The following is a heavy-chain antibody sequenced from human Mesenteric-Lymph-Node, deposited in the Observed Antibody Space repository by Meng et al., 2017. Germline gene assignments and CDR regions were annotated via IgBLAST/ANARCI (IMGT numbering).Heavy chain of an antibody. CDR1: GYTFTSYY. CDR2: MSPDSGNT. J-gene: IGHJ6*02. V-gene: IGHV1-8*01. CDR3: AGTGYYGSASYPYYSYCGMDD. Sequence: ASVKVSCKASGYTFTSYYINWVRQATGQGLEWMGWMSPDSGNTGYAQKFQGRVTMTRDTSISTAYMELSRLRSDDPAVYYCAGTGYYGSASYPYYSYCGMDDWGQGTMVTVSS. D-gene: IGHD3-10*01.